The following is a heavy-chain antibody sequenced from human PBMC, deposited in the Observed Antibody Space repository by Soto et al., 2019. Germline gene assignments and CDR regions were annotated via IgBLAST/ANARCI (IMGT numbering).Heavy chain of an antibody. V-gene: IGHV4-59*01. J-gene: IGHJ6*02. CDR1: GVSISGYY. CDR3: ERGMNREYYAFWSGYPHYYGMDV. D-gene: IGHD3-3*01. Sequence: AETLSLTCTVSGVSISGYYWHWIRQPPGKGLEWIGYIYYSGSTNYNPSLKSRVTISVDTSKNQFYLKLRSVTAADTAVYYCERGMNREYYAFWSGYPHYYGMDVWGQGTTVTVSS. CDR2: IYYSGST.